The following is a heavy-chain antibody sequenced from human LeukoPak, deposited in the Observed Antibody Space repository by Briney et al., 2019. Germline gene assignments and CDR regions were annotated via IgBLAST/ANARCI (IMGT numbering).Heavy chain of an antibody. V-gene: IGHV3-11*01. J-gene: IGHJ3*02. CDR2: IISSATSI. Sequence: YXMSWIRQAPGKGLEWGSYIISSATSIYYADSLKGPFTISRDDSKNSLYLQMNSLRAEDTAVYYCARESLIVSASYAFDIWGQGTMVTVSS. CDR3: ARESLIVSASYAFDI. D-gene: IGHD3-16*02. CDR1: YX.